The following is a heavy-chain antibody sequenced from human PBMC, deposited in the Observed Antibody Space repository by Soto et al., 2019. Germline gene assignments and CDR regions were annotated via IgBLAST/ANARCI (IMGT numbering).Heavy chain of an antibody. Sequence: GESLKISCKGSGYRFTSYWVGWVRQMPGKGLEWMGIIYPDDSDTRYSPSFQGQVTISVDKSISTAYLQWSSLKASDTAMYYCARDVGMASRPYLDYWGQGTRVTVSS. CDR1: GYRFTSYW. J-gene: IGHJ4*02. D-gene: IGHD6-6*01. CDR2: IYPDDSDT. CDR3: ARDVGMASRPYLDY. V-gene: IGHV5-51*01.